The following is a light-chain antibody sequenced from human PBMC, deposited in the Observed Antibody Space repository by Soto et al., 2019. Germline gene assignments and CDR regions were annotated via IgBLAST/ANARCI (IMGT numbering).Light chain of an antibody. CDR1: SSDVGDYNY. CDR3: SSYTTITTLYV. V-gene: IGLV2-14*01. J-gene: IGLJ1*01. Sequence: QSVLTQPASVSGSPGQSITISCTGTSSDVGDYNYVSWYQQHPGKAPKLIIYEVTNRPSGVSNRFSASKSGNTASLTISGLQAEDEADYYCSSYTTITTLYVFGTGTKVTVL. CDR2: EVT.